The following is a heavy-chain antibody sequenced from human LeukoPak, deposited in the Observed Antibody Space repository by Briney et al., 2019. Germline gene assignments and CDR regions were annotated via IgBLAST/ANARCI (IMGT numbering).Heavy chain of an antibody. D-gene: IGHD3-9*01. CDR2: ISYDGSNK. CDR1: GFTFSSYA. V-gene: IGHV3-30*14. CDR3: ARDYDVLTGSQFDY. Sequence: GGSLRLSCAASGFTFSSYAMHWVRQAPGKGLEWVAVISYDGSNKYYADSVKGRFTISRDNSKNTLYLQMNSLRAEDTAVYYCARDYDVLTGSQFDYWGQGTLVTVSS. J-gene: IGHJ4*02.